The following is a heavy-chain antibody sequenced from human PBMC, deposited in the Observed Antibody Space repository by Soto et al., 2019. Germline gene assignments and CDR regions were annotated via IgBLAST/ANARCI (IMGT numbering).Heavy chain of an antibody. Sequence: ASVKVSCKASGYTFTSYDINWVRQATGQGLEWMGRMNPNSGNTGYAQKFQGRVTMTRNTSISTAYMELGSLRSEDTAVYYCARTMITFGGVIADYYYYMDVWGKGTKVTVSS. CDR2: MNPNSGNT. CDR1: GYTFTSYD. J-gene: IGHJ6*03. CDR3: ARTMITFGGVIADYYYYMDV. V-gene: IGHV1-8*01. D-gene: IGHD3-16*02.